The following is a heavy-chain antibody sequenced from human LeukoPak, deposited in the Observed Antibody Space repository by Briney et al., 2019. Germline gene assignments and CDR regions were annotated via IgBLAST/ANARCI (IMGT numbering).Heavy chain of an antibody. CDR3: ALGDWNHRYYFDY. J-gene: IGHJ4*02. D-gene: IGHD1-1*01. Sequence: SVKVSCKASGATFISYAITWVRQAPGQGLEWMGGIIPIFGTANYAQKFQGRVTITADESTSTAYMELSSLRSEDTAVYYCALGDWNHRYYFDYWGQGTLVTVSS. CDR2: IIPIFGTA. V-gene: IGHV1-69*01. CDR1: GATFISYA.